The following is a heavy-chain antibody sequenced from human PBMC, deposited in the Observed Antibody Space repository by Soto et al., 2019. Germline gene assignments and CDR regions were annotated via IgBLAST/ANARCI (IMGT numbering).Heavy chain of an antibody. D-gene: IGHD6-13*01. V-gene: IGHV1-18*01. CDR1: GYTFTSYG. CDR3: ARDRVLAAAGLKDFEY. CDR2: ISAYNGNT. Sequence: GASVKVSCKASGYTFTSYGISWVRQAPGQGLEWMGWISAYNGNTNYAQKLQGRVTMTTDTSTSTAYMELRSLRSDDTAVYYCARDRVLAAAGLKDFEYWGQGTRVTVSS. J-gene: IGHJ4*02.